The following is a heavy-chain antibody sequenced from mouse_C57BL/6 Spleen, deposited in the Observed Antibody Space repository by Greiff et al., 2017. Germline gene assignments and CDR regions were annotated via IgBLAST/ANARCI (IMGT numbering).Heavy chain of an antibody. J-gene: IGHJ4*01. CDR3: ASEDITTVVEGAMDY. D-gene: IGHD1-1*01. V-gene: IGHV5-12*01. CDR2: ISNGGGST. Sequence: EVQRVESGGGLVQPGGSLKLSCAASGFTFSDYYMYWVRQTPEKRLEWVAYISNGGGSTYYPDTVKGRFTISRDNAKNTLYLQMSRLKSEDTAMYYCASEDITTVVEGAMDYWGQGTSVTVSS. CDR1: GFTFSDYY.